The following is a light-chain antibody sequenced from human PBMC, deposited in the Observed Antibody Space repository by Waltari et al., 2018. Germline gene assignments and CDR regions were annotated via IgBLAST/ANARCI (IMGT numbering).Light chain of an antibody. CDR1: SSDVGGSNY. J-gene: IGLJ3*02. CDR2: DVD. V-gene: IGLV2-11*01. CDR3: CSYAASVHWL. Sequence: QSALTQPRSVSGSPGPSVTISCTRTSSDVGGSNYVSWYQQHPGKAPTLIIYDVDKRPSGVPDRFFGSKSGNTAYLTISGLQADDESDFYCCSYAASVHWLFGGGTKVTVL.